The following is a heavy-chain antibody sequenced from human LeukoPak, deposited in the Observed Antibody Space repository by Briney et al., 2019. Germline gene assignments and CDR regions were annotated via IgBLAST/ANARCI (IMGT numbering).Heavy chain of an antibody. D-gene: IGHD3-9*01. V-gene: IGHV5-51*01. J-gene: IGHJ4*02. CDR3: ARSKLGSLTVPFDY. CDR2: IYPGDSDT. CDR1: GYSFTSYW. Sequence: GESLKISCKVSGYSFTSYWIGWVRQMPGKGLEWMGIIYPGDSDTRYSPSFQGQVTISADKSIGTAYLQWSSLKASDTAIYYCARSKLGSLTVPFDYWGQGTLVTVSS.